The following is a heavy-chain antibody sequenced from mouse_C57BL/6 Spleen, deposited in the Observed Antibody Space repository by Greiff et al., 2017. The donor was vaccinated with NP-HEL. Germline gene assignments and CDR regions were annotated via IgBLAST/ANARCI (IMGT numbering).Heavy chain of an antibody. CDR3: ARSGDGYRFAY. Sequence: EVKLMESGPELVKPGASVKISCKASGYSFTGYYMNWVKQSPEKSLEWIGEINPSTGGTTYNQKFQAKATLTVDKSSSTAYMQLKSLTSEDSAVYYCARSGDGYRFAYWGQGTLVTVSA. CDR1: GYSFTGYY. J-gene: IGHJ3*01. D-gene: IGHD2-3*01. CDR2: INPSTGGT. V-gene: IGHV1-42*01.